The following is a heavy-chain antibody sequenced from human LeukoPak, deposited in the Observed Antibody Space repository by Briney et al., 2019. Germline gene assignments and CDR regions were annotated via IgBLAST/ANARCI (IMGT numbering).Heavy chain of an antibody. D-gene: IGHD3-10*01. CDR1: GFAFSRYN. J-gene: IGHJ5*02. V-gene: IGHV3-23*01. CDR3: AKEGFVYGAGST. Sequence: PGGSLRLSCEGSGFAFSRYNMNWFRQAPGKGLEWVSAISSSGGSTYYADSVKGRFTISRDYSKNTLYLQMNSLRAEDTAVYYCAKEGFVYGAGSTWGQGTLVTVSS. CDR2: ISSSGGST.